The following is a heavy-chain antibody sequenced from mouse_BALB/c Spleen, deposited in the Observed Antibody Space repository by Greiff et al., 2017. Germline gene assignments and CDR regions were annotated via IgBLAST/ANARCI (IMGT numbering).Heavy chain of an antibody. Sequence: DVQLVESGGGLVKPGGSLKLSCAASGFTFSSYAMSWVRQSPEKRLEWVAEISSGGSYTYYPDTVTGRFTISRDNAKNTLYLEMSSLRSEDTAMYYCAREGPGGSGGFAYWGQGTLVTVSA. J-gene: IGHJ3*01. CDR2: ISSGGSYT. D-gene: IGHD1-1*01. CDR1: GFTFSSYA. CDR3: AREGPGGSGGFAY. V-gene: IGHV5-9-4*01.